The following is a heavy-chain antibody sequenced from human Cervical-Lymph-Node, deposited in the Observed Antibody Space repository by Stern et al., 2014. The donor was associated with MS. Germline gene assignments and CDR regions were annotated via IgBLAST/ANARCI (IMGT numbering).Heavy chain of an antibody. CDR3: ARERQQYCNSEGCSYWYFDL. CDR2: IHHSGAS. J-gene: IGHJ2*01. V-gene: IGHV4-4*02. Sequence: QVQLQESGPGLVKPSGTLSLTCAVSGGSVSSTNWWSWVRQSPGKGLEWIGNIHHSGASNSPPSLRSRVSISLDNSKNHLSLHLTSVTAADTAVYYCARERQQYCNSEGCSYWYFDLWGRGTLVTVSS. CDR1: GGSVSSTNW. D-gene: IGHD2/OR15-2a*01.